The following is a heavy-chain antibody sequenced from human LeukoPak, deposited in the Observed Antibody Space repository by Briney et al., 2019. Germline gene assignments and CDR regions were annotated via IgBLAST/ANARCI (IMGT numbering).Heavy chain of an antibody. CDR2: ISSSGSTI. V-gene: IGHV3-11*04. CDR1: GFTFSDYY. D-gene: IGHD1-26*01. CDR3: ARAPRWWELRRDDY. J-gene: IGHJ4*02. Sequence: GGSLRLSCAASGFTFSDYYMSWIRQAPGKGLEWVSYISSSGSTIYYAGSVKGRFTISRDNAKNSLYLQMNSLRAEDTAVYYCARAPRWWELRRDDYWGQGTLVTVSS.